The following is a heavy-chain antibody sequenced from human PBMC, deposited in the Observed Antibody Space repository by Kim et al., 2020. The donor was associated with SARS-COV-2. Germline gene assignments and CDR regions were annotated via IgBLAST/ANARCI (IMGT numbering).Heavy chain of an antibody. V-gene: IGHV4-4*07. Sequence: GAINYNPSLNSRVTMSVDTSKNQFSLKLTSVPPADTAVYYCARLHQALDYWGQGALVTVSS. D-gene: IGHD2-2*01. CDR2: GAI. CDR3: ARLHQALDY. J-gene: IGHJ4*02.